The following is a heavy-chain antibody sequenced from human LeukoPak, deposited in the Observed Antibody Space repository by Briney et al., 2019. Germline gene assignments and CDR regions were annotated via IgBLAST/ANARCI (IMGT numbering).Heavy chain of an antibody. V-gene: IGHV4-39*07. CDR2: IYYSGNT. CDR1: GGSIRSTTYY. CDR3: ASRIVVVVAALYYFDY. D-gene: IGHD2-15*01. Sequence: SETLSLTCSVSGGSIRSTTYYWGWIRQPPGKGLEWIGSIYYSGNTYYSPSLMSRVTISVDTSKNQFSLNLSSVTAADTAVYYCASRIVVVVAALYYFDYWGQGTLVTVSS. J-gene: IGHJ4*02.